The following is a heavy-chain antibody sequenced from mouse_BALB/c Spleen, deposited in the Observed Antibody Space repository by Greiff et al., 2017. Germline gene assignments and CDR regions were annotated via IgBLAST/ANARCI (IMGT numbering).Heavy chain of an antibody. Sequence: ESGPGLVKPSQSLSLTCSVTGYSITSGYYWNWIRQFPGNKLEWMGYISYDGSNNYNPSLKNRISITRDTSKNQFFLKLNSVTTEDTATYYCALSTMITKAWFAYWGQGTLVTVSA. CDR2: ISYDGSN. CDR3: ALSTMITKAWFAY. D-gene: IGHD2-4*01. J-gene: IGHJ3*01. CDR1: GYSITSGYY. V-gene: IGHV3-6*02.